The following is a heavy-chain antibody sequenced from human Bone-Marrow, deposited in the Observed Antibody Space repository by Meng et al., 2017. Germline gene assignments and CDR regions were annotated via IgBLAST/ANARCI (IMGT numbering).Heavy chain of an antibody. CDR1: GFSFSNGW. V-gene: IGHV3-7*01. J-gene: IGHJ4*02. CDR3: ARKRSGWGYYFDY. CDR2: IKQDGSEK. Sequence: GESLKISCAVSGFSFSNGWMSWVRQAPGKGLEWVANIKQDGSEKYYVDSVKGRFTISRDNAKNSLYLQMNSLRAEDTAVYYCARKRSGWGYYFDYWGQGTLVTVSS. D-gene: IGHD6-19*01.